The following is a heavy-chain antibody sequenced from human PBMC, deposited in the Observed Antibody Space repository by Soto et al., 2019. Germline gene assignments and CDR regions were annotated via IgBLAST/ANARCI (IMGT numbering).Heavy chain of an antibody. Sequence: QVQLVQSGAEVKKPGASVKVSCKASGYTFSSYAISWVRQAPGQGLEWMGGIIPIFGTANYAQKFQGRVTITADESTSTAYMELSSLRSEDTAVYYCARGEYPVTGAYYFDYWGQGTLVTVSS. CDR3: ARGEYPVTGAYYFDY. CDR2: IIPIFGTA. CDR1: GYTFSSYA. V-gene: IGHV1-69*13. D-gene: IGHD2-21*02. J-gene: IGHJ4*02.